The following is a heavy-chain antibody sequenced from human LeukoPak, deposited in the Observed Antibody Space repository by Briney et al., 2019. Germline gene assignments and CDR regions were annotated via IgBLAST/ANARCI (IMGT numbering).Heavy chain of an antibody. CDR3: AKDRYSSGWYSDFDY. CDR1: GFTFSTYA. Sequence: PGSSLRLSCAASGFTFSTYAMHWVRQAPGKGLEWVAVISGDGSNKYYGDSVKGRFTISRDNSKNTVYLQMNSLRAEDTAVYYCAKDRYSSGWYSDFDYWGQGTLVTVSS. J-gene: IGHJ4*02. CDR2: ISGDGSNK. V-gene: IGHV3-30*04. D-gene: IGHD6-19*01.